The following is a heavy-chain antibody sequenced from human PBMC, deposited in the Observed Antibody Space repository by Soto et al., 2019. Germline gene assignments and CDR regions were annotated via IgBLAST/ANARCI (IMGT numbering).Heavy chain of an antibody. CDR2: IYWNDDK. V-gene: IGHV2-5*01. CDR3: AHTLYYRHCSGGSCYPVRWFDP. CDR1: GFSLSTSGVG. J-gene: IGHJ5*02. D-gene: IGHD2-15*01. Sequence: SGPTLVNPTQTLTLTCTFSGFSLSTSGVGVGWIRQPPGKALEWLALIYWNDDKRYSPSLKSKLTITKDTSKNHVVLTMPNMDPVDTATYYCAHTLYYRHCSGGSCYPVRWFDPWGQGTLVTVSS.